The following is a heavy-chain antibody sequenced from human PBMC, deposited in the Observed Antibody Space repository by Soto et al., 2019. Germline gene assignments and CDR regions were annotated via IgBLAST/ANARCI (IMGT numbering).Heavy chain of an antibody. CDR3: ARGGLSARKRRCFDH. D-gene: IGHD6-6*01. CDR1: ADSISSYY. J-gene: IGHJ5*02. V-gene: IGHV4-59*01. Sequence: SETLSLPCTVSADSISSYYWGCIRHPPGKGLEWIGYIHYSGSTNYNPSLKSRVTISVDTPKNQFSLKVNSMTAADTAVYYCARGGLSARKRRCFDHWGRGSMFAVSS. CDR2: IHYSGST.